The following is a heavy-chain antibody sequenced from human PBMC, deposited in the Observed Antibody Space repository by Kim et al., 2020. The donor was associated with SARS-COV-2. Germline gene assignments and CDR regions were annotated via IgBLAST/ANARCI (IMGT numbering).Heavy chain of an antibody. CDR2: INHSGST. CDR1: GGSFSGYY. Sequence: SETLSLTCAVYGGSFSGYYWSWIRQPPGKGLEWIGEINHSGSTNYNPSLKSRVTISVDTSKNQFSLKLSSVTAADTAVYYCARGPGSIVVVPAAIHAGMDVWGKGTTVTVSS. V-gene: IGHV4-34*01. CDR3: ARGPGSIVVVPAAIHAGMDV. D-gene: IGHD2-2*02. J-gene: IGHJ6*03.